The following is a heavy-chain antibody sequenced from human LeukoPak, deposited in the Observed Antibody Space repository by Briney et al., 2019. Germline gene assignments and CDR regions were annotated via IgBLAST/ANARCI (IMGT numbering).Heavy chain of an antibody. CDR1: GHTFTTYY. V-gene: IGHV1-46*01. CDR3: ARGGAYYDFWSGYFDLDY. Sequence: ASVKVSCKTSGHTFTTYYMHWVRHAPGQGLEWMGIINPSGGSTSYAQKFQGRVTMTRDTSTSTVYMELSSLRSEDTAVYYCARGGAYYDFWSGYFDLDYWGQGTLVTVSS. J-gene: IGHJ4*02. D-gene: IGHD3-3*01. CDR2: INPSGGST.